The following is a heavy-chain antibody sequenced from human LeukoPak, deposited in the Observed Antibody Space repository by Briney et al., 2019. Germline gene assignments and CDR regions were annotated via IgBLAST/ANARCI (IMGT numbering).Heavy chain of an antibody. CDR1: GFTFSHYG. CDR2: ISFDAEGD. D-gene: IGHD1-20*01. J-gene: IGHJ6*03. CDR3: AKDGENWYDSEGNYLMRSYMDV. V-gene: IGHV3-30*18. Sequence: GGSLRLSCVTSGFTFSHYGMHWVRQLPGKGLEWVAAISFDAEGDYHVDSVKGRFTISRDNSKNTLYLQMNSLRVEDTAVYYCAKDGENWYDSEGNYLMRSYMDVWGKGTTVTVSS.